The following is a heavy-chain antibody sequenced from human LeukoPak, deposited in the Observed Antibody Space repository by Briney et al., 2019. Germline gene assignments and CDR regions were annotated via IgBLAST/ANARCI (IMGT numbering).Heavy chain of an antibody. CDR1: GFTFSSYA. Sequence: GRSLRLSCAASGFTFSSYAMHWVRQAPGKGLEWVAVISYDGSNKYYADSVKGRFTISRDNSKNTLYLQMNSLRAEDTAVYYCAKDGSNYGDYYYGMDVWGQGTTVTVSS. CDR3: AKDGSNYGDYYYGMDV. V-gene: IGHV3-30*04. J-gene: IGHJ6*02. CDR2: ISYDGSNK. D-gene: IGHD4-11*01.